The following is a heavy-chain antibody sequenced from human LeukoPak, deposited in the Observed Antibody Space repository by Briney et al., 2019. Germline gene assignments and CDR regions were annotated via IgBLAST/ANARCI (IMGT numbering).Heavy chain of an antibody. CDR1: GFAFSYHY. CDR3: AKDMSSDSGSWNGYFDY. D-gene: IGHD1-26*01. J-gene: IGHJ4*02. Sequence: PGGSLRLSCAASGFAFSYHYMSWVRQAPGKGLEWVSAISGSGGRTYYADSVKGRFTISRDNSKNTLYLQMNSLRVEDTAVYYCAKDMSSDSGSWNGYFDYWGQGTLVTVSS. CDR2: ISGSGGRT. V-gene: IGHV3-23*01.